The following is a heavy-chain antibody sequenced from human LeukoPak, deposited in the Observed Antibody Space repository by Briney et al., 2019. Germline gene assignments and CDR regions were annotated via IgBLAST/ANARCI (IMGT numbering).Heavy chain of an antibody. Sequence: GASVKVSCKASGYSFISFDINWVREATGQGLEWLVWMNPNSGSTGYAQNFQGRVSMTRDTSISTAYMELSNLGSEDTAAYYCTRNLARTGDFDYWGQGTLVTVSS. D-gene: IGHD5-12*01. CDR3: TRNLARTGDFDY. CDR2: MNPNSGST. V-gene: IGHV1-8*01. J-gene: IGHJ4*02. CDR1: GYSFISFD.